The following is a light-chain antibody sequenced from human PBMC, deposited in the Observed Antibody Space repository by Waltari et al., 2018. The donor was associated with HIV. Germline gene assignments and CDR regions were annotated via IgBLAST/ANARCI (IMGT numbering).Light chain of an antibody. CDR3: QQSYTAPYI. Sequence: MGMTQSPSSLSASVGDRVTIACRASQIISRYLNWYQQKPGKAPNLLIYYTSNLQSGVPPRFSGSGSGTEFIFTISSLQPEDFATYYCQQSYTAPYIFGQGTKLEIK. CDR2: YTS. CDR1: QIISRY. J-gene: IGKJ2*01. V-gene: IGKV1-39*01.